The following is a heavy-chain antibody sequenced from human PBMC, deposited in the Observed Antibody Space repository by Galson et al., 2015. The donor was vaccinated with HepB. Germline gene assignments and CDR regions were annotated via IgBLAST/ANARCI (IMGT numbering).Heavy chain of an antibody. CDR2: ISGSGGST. CDR1: GFTFSSYA. CDR3: AKDVGTMVRGVIITSYYFDY. V-gene: IGHV3-23*01. D-gene: IGHD3-10*01. Sequence: LRLSCAASGFTFSSYAMSWVRQAPGKGLEWVSAISGSGGSTYYADSVKGRFTISRDNSKNTLYLQMNSLRAEDTAVYYCAKDVGTMVRGVIITSYYFDYWGQGTLVTVSS. J-gene: IGHJ4*02.